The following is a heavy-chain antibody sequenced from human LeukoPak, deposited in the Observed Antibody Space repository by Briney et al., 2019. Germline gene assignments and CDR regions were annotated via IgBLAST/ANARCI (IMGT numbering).Heavy chain of an antibody. V-gene: IGHV4-39*01. CDR3: ARGGSSSGWYNDY. J-gene: IGHJ4*02. D-gene: IGHD6-19*01. CDR1: GDSISSSSYY. CDR2: IYYSGST. Sequence: SETLSLTCTVSGDSISSSSYYWGWIRQPRGKGLEWIVSIYYSGSTYYNPSLKSRVTISVDTSKNQFSLKLSSVTAADTAVYYCARGGSSSGWYNDYWGQGTLVTVSS.